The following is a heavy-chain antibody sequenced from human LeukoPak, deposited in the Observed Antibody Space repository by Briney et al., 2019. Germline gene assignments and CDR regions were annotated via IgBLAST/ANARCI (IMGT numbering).Heavy chain of an antibody. CDR3: ARGSRDSSGYYYYYYYYGMDV. CDR1: GGSISSSSYY. Sequence: SETLSLTCTVSGGSISSSSYYWGWIRQPPGKGLEWIGSIYYSGSTYYNPSLKSRVTISVDTSKNQFSLKLSSVTAADTAVYYCARGSRDSSGYYYYYYYYGMDVWSQGTTVTVSS. CDR2: IYYSGST. V-gene: IGHV4-39*01. D-gene: IGHD3-22*01. J-gene: IGHJ6*02.